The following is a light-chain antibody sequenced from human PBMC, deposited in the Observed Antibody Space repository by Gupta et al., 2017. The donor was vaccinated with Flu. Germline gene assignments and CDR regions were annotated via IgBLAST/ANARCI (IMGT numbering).Light chain of an antibody. Sequence: TATVSWGVNNIGGGSGSWYQQKAGQAPGLVVFDDSDRPSGSPDRYSGSKSGNTATLTISRVEAGEEADYYCQVWYGRGDQDVVFGGGTRLTVI. J-gene: IGLJ2*01. CDR3: QVWYGRGDQDVV. CDR1: NIGGGS. CDR2: DDS. V-gene: IGLV3-21*02.